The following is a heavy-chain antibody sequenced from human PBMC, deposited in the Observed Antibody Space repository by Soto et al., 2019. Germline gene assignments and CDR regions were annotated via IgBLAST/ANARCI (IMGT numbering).Heavy chain of an antibody. Sequence: EVQLVESGGGLVKPGGSLRLSCAASGFTFSSYSMNWVRQAPGKGLEWVSSISSRSSYIYYADSVKGRFTISRDNAKNSLYRQMNSLRAEDTAVYYCARDDNGFDIWGQGTMVTVSS. V-gene: IGHV3-21*01. CDR1: GFTFSSYS. J-gene: IGHJ3*02. CDR2: ISSRSSYI. CDR3: ARDDNGFDI.